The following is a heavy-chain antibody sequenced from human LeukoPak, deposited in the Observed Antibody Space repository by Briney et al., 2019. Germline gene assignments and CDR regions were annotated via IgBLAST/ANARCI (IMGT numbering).Heavy chain of an antibody. J-gene: IGHJ3*02. CDR3: ATLTTVVLDAFDI. Sequence: RGSLRLSCAASGFTFRSHSMNWVRQAPGKGLGWVSSISSISGSIYYADSVKGRFTISRDNAKNSLYLQMNSLRAEDTAVYYCATLTTVVLDAFDIWGQGTMVTVSS. V-gene: IGHV3-21*01. D-gene: IGHD4-23*01. CDR1: GFTFRSHS. CDR2: ISSISGSI.